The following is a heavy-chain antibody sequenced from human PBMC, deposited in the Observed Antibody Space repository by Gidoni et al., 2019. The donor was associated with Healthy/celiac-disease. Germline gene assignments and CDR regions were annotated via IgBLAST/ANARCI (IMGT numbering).Heavy chain of an antibody. D-gene: IGHD1-1*01. CDR1: GYTFTGYY. J-gene: IGHJ6*02. V-gene: IGHV1-2*02. Sequence: QVQLVQSGAAVKKPGASVKVSCKASGYTFTGYYMHWVRQAPGQALEWMGWINPNNGGTDYAQKFQGRVTMTKDTSISTAYMKLSRLRSDDTAVYYCARVGTVPYYYGMDVWGQGTTVTVSS. CDR3: ARVGTVPYYYGMDV. CDR2: INPNNGGT.